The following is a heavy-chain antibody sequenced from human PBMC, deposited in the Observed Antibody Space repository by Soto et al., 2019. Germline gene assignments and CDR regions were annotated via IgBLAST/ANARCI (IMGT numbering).Heavy chain of an antibody. D-gene: IGHD6-6*01. CDR1: GYSFTSYW. CDR2: IDPSDSYT. Sequence: GESLKISCKGSGYSFTSYWISWVRQMPGKGLEWMGRIDPSDSYTNYSPSFQGHVTISADKSISTAYLQWSSLKASDTAMYYCARHLPAQEHSSSSDKGDAFDIWGQGTMVTVSS. J-gene: IGHJ3*02. CDR3: ARHLPAQEHSSSSDKGDAFDI. V-gene: IGHV5-10-1*01.